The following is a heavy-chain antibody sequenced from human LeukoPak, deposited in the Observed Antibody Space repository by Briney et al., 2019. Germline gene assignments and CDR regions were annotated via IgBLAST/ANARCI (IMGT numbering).Heavy chain of an antibody. J-gene: IGHJ3*02. CDR1: GFTFSSYW. V-gene: IGHV3-74*01. D-gene: IGHD4-23*01. CDR3: ARPKTTVTSQDGLDI. Sequence: PGGSLRLSCAASGFTFSSYWMHWVRQAPGKGLVWVSRINSDGSSTSYADSVKGRFTISRDNSKNTLYLQMNSLRTGDTAVYYCARPKTTVTSQDGLDIWGQGTTVTVSS. CDR2: INSDGSST.